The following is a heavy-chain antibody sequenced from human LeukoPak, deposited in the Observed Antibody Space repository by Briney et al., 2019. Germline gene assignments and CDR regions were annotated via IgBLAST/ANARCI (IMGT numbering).Heavy chain of an antibody. D-gene: IGHD3-22*01. J-gene: IGHJ4*02. V-gene: IGHV3-23*01. CDR3: AKETYYYDTSDYG. CDR1: GFIFSSYG. Sequence: GGSLRLSCAASGFIFSSYGMSWVRQAPGRGREGASSISGSGDSKYYADPVKGRFTISRDNSKNTLYVQMNSLRAEDTAVYYCAKETYYYDTSDYGWGQGTLVTVSS. CDR2: ISGSGDSK.